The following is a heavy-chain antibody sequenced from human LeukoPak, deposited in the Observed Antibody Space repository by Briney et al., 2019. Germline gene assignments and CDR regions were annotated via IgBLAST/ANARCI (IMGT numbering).Heavy chain of an antibody. CDR2: IIPIFGTA. J-gene: IGHJ4*02. CDR1: GGTFSSYA. D-gene: IGHD3-22*01. V-gene: IGHV1-69*01. CDR3: ASSGYYYSSFDY. Sequence: ASVKVSCKASGGTFSSYAISWVRQAPGQGLEWMGGIIPIFGTANYAQKFQGRVTITADESTSTAYMELSSLRSEDTAVYYCASSGYYYSSFDYWGQETLVTVSS.